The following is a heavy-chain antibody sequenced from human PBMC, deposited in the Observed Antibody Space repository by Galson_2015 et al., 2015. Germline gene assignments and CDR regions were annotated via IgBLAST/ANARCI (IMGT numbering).Heavy chain of an antibody. V-gene: IGHV4-4*02. Sequence: LSLTCAVSGGSISSSNWWSWVRQPPGKGLEWIGEIYHSGSTNYNPSLKSRVTISVDKSKNQFSLKLSSVTAADTAVYYCAREGSPNGSGSTYYFDYWGQGTLVTVSS. CDR2: IYHSGST. CDR1: GGSISSSNW. D-gene: IGHD3-10*01. J-gene: IGHJ4*02. CDR3: AREGSPNGSGSTYYFDY.